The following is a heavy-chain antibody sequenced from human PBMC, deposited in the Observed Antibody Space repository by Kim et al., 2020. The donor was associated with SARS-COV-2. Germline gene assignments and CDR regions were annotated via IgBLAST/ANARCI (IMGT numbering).Heavy chain of an antibody. V-gene: IGHV3-23*01. CDR1: GFTFSSYA. CDR2: ISGSGGST. CDR3: AKGGEEGGLTIWFDP. D-gene: IGHD3-10*01. J-gene: IGHJ5*02. Sequence: GGSLRLSCAASGFTFSSYAMSWVRQAPGKGLEWVSAISGSGGSTYYADSVKGRFTISRDNSKNTLYLQMNSLRAEDTAVYYCAKGGEEGGLTIWFDPWGQGTLVTVSS.